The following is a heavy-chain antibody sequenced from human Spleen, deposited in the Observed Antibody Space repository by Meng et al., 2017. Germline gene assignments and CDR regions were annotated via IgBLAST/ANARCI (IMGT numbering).Heavy chain of an antibody. V-gene: IGHV4-34*01. CDR3: ARGPTTMAHDFDY. CDR2: INHSGST. J-gene: IGHJ4*02. CDR1: GGSFIDYY. Sequence: HVQLQQWGVGLLKPSDTLSLTCFVSGGSFIDYYWSWIRRPPGKGLEWIGEINHSGSTNYNPSLESRATISVDTSQNNLSLKLSSVTAADSAVYYCARGPTTMAHDFDYWGQGTLVTVSS. D-gene: IGHD4-11*01.